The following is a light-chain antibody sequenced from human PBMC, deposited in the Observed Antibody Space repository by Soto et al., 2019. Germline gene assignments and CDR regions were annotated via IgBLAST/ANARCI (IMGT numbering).Light chain of an antibody. J-gene: IGLJ1*01. CDR3: FSYTSSTFYV. CDR1: SSDVGGHDY. CDR2: EVS. V-gene: IGLV2-14*01. Sequence: QSVLTQPASVSGSPGQSITISCSGTSSDVGGHDYVSWYQQHPGKAPKLTIFEVSNRPSGISNRFSGSKSGNTASLTISGLQAEDEAEYYCFSYTSSTFYVFGTGTKVTVL.